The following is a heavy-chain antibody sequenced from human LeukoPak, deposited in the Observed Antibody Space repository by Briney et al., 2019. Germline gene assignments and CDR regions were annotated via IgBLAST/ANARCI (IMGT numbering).Heavy chain of an antibody. CDR3: IWFGELSNFDY. J-gene: IGHJ4*02. D-gene: IGHD3-10*01. CDR2: IRSKANSYAT. CDR1: GFTFSGSA. V-gene: IGHV3-73*01. Sequence: GGSLKLSCAASGFTFSGSAMHWVRQASGKGLEWVGRIRSKANSYATAYAASVKGRFTISRDDSKNTAYLQMNSLKTEDTAVYYCIWFGELSNFDYWGQGTLVTVSS.